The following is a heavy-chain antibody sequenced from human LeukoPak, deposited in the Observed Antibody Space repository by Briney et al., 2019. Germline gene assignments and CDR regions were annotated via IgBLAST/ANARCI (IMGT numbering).Heavy chain of an antibody. CDR3: AREVAATEDY. J-gene: IGHJ4*02. CDR1: GGSINSGSYY. D-gene: IGHD2-15*01. CDR2: IYYSGST. Sequence: SETLSLTCTVSGGSINSGSYYWSWIRQPPGTGLEWIGYIYYSGSTNYNPSLRSRVTISVDTSKNQFSLKLSSVTAADTAVYYCAREVAATEDYWGQGTLVTVSS. V-gene: IGHV4-61*01.